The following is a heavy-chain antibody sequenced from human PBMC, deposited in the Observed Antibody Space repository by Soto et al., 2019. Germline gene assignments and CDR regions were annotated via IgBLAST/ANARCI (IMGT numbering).Heavy chain of an antibody. J-gene: IGHJ4*02. Sequence: QVQLVQSGAEVKKPGSSVKVSSKASGGTFNSYSINWVRQAPGQGLEWMGEIIPIFGTANYAQKFQGRVTITADESTSTAYMELSSLRSEDTAVYYCARDGGRHSGGIDYWGQGTLVTVSS. V-gene: IGHV1-69*01. CDR3: ARDGGRHSGGIDY. CDR2: IIPIFGTA. D-gene: IGHD1-26*01. CDR1: GGTFNSYS.